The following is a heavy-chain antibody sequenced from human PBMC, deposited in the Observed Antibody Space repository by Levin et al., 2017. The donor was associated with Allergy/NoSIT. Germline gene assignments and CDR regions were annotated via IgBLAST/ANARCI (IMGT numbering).Heavy chain of an antibody. CDR2: ISPYNGNT. CDR3: ARQTNIGAPRLDL. D-gene: IGHD6-13*01. Sequence: PGESLKISCKASGYTFISYDISWVRQAPGQGLEWMGWISPYNGNTNYAQNVQGRVTMTTDTSTTTAYMELRSLTSDDTAVYYCARQTNIGAPRLDLWGQGSLVSVPS. CDR1: GYTFISYD. J-gene: IGHJ5*02. V-gene: IGHV1-18*01.